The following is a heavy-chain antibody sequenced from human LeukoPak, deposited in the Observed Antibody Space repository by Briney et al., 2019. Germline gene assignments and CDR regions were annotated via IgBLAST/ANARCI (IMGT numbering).Heavy chain of an antibody. CDR2: INHSGAT. CDR1: GGSFSGYN. V-gene: IGHV4-34*01. J-gene: IGHJ5*01. Sequence: SETLSLTCAVYGGSFSGYNWNWIRQPPGKGLEWIGEINHSGATKYNPSLKSRLTIAVDTSKNQFSLKLKSVSAADTAVYYCARGSPKHDSWGQGTLVTVSS. CDR3: ARGSPKHDS.